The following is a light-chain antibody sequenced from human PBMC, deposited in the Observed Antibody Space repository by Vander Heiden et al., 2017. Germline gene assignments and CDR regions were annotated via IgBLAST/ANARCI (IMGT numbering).Light chain of an antibody. CDR1: QSVNTNF. J-gene: IGKJ5*01. Sequence: EIVLTQSPDTLSLSPGERATLSCRASQSVNTNFLAWYQQKPGQAPRLLMSGASTRATGVPVRFSGSGSGTDFTLIISRLESEDCAVYFCQQYGTSPVTFGQGTRLELK. V-gene: IGKV3-20*01. CDR2: GAS. CDR3: QQYGTSPVT.